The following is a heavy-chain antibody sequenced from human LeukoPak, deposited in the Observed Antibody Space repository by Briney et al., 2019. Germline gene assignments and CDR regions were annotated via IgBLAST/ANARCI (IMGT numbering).Heavy chain of an antibody. Sequence: SETLSLTCTVSGGSISSYYWSWIRQPPGKGLEWIGYIYDSGSTYYNPSLKSRVTISVDTSKSQFFLRLSSVTAADTAVYYCARQEKSTHNSGWYGGYFHHWGQGTLVTASS. CDR1: GGSISSYY. J-gene: IGHJ1*01. V-gene: IGHV4-59*01. D-gene: IGHD6-19*01. CDR2: IYDSGST. CDR3: ARQEKSTHNSGWYGGYFHH.